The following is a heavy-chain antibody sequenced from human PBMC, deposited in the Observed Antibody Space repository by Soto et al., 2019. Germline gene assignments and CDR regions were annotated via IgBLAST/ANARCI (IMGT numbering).Heavy chain of an antibody. V-gene: IGHV4-59*08. J-gene: IGHJ4*02. CDR1: GGSISSYY. D-gene: IGHD3-10*01. Sequence: QVQLQESGPGQVKPSETLALTCTVSGGSISSYYWSWIRQPPGKGLEWIGYIYYSGSTNYNPSLKSRVTISVDTSKNQFSLKLSSVTAADTAVYYCARHSVRRLWGSGSGSYYPDDYWGQGTLVTVSS. CDR3: ARHSVRRLWGSGSGSYYPDDY. CDR2: IYYSGST.